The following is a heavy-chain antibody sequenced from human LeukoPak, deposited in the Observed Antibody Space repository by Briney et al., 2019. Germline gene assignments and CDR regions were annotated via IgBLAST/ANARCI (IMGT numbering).Heavy chain of an antibody. CDR1: GGTFSSYA. CDR2: IIPIFGTA. D-gene: IGHD2-2*01. J-gene: IGHJ4*02. V-gene: IGHV1-69*06. Sequence: ASVKVSCKASGGTFSSYAISWVRQAPGQELEWMGGIIPIFGTANYAQKFQGRVTITADKSTSTAYMELSSLRSEDTAVYYCARVNCSSTSCYAPGDYWGQGTLVTVSS. CDR3: ARVNCSSTSCYAPGDY.